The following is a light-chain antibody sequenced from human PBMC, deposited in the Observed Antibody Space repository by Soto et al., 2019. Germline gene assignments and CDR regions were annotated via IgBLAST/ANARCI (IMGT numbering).Light chain of an antibody. J-gene: IGLJ1*01. Sequence: QSALTQPRSVSGAPGQSVSIFCTGTSSDVGGYNYVSWYQQHPGKAPKVMIYDVTKRPPGVPDRFSGSKSGNTASLTISGLQSEDEADYYCSPYAGRYTSLFGNGTNVTV. V-gene: IGLV2-11*01. CDR3: SPYAGRYTSL. CDR2: DVT. CDR1: SSDVGGYNY.